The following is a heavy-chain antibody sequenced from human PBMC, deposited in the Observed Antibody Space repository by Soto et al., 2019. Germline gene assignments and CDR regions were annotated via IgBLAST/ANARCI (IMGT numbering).Heavy chain of an antibody. D-gene: IGHD1-1*01. CDR3: ARGRYGDY. CDR2: ISAHNGNT. J-gene: IGHJ4*02. Sequence: QVHLVQSGAEVKKPGASVKVSCKGSGYGFTSYGITWVRQAPGQGLEWMGWISAHNGNTDYAQKPQGRVIVTRDTSTSTAYMELRSLRSDDTAVYYCARGRYGDYWGQGALVTVSS. CDR1: GYGFTSYG. V-gene: IGHV1-18*01.